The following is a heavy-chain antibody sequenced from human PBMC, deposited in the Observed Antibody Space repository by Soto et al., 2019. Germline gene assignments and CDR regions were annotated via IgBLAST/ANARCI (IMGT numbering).Heavy chain of an antibody. CDR3: VGVRSTKWGGGDAFEM. D-gene: IGHD3-16*01. CDR1: GFTFNSYW. CDR2: IDSDGNRI. Sequence: EVQLVQSGGGLVQPGGSLRLSCAASGFTFNSYWMHWVRQVPGKGLVWVSRIDSDGNRITYADSVKGRFTISRDNAQNTLCLHMRSVRAEDRAVYYCVGVRSTKWGGGDAFEMWGQGTMVTVSS. J-gene: IGHJ3*02. V-gene: IGHV3-74*03.